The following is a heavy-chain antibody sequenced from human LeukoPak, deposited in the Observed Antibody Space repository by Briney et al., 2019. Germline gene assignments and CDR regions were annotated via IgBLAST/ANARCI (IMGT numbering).Heavy chain of an antibody. D-gene: IGHD1-26*01. V-gene: IGHV1-69*13. J-gene: IGHJ4*02. Sequence: AASVKVSCKASGYTFTSYGISWVRQAPGQGLEWMGGIIPIFGTANYAQKFQGRVTITADESTSTAYMELSSLRSEDTAVYYCAAYSGSNRGLDYWGQGTLVTVSS. CDR2: IIPIFGTA. CDR3: AAYSGSNRGLDY. CDR1: GYTFTSYG.